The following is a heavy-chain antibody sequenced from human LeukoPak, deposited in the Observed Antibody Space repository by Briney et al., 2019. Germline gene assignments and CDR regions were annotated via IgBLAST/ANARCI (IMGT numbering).Heavy chain of an antibody. CDR3: ARDQPYGDYTFDY. CDR2: ISSSSSYI. J-gene: IGHJ4*02. CDR1: GFTFSSYS. V-gene: IGHV3-21*01. D-gene: IGHD4-17*01. Sequence: GGSLRLSCAASGFTFSSYSMNWVRQAPGKGLEWVSSISSSSSYIYYPDSVKGRFTISRDNAKNSLYLQMNSLRAEDTAVYYCARDQPYGDYTFDYWGQGTLVTVSS.